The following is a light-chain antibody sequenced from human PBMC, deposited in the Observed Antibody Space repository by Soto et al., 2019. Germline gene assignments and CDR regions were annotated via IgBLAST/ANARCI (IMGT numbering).Light chain of an antibody. V-gene: IGKV3-11*01. CDR3: QQRSTWPPEYT. CDR1: QTIRTD. J-gene: IGKJ2*01. Sequence: EIVLTQSPATLSLSPGERATLSCRASQTIRTDLAWYQQKPGQGPRLLIYDASNRATGIPARFSGSGSGTAFTLTISSLEPDDFALYYCQQRSTWPPEYTFGQGTRLEIK. CDR2: DAS.